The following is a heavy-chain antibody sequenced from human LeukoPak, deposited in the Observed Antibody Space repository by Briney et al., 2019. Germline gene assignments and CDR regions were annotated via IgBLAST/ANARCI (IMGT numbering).Heavy chain of an antibody. CDR2: IWYDGSNK. D-gene: IGHD1-14*01. Sequence: PGGSLRLSCAASGFTFSSYGMHWVRQAPGKGLEWVAVIWYDGSNKYYADSVKGRFTISRDNSKNTLYLQMNSLRAEDTAVYYCARGTGPWDYFDYWGQGTQVTVSS. J-gene: IGHJ4*02. CDR1: GFTFSSYG. V-gene: IGHV3-33*01. CDR3: ARGTGPWDYFDY.